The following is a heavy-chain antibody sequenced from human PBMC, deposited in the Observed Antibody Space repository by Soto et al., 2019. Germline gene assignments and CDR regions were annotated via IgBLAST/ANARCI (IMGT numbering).Heavy chain of an antibody. CDR3: AKESGVGSGFDY. CDR2: ISGSGYRT. Sequence: GGSLRLSCAASGFTFSRYGMHWVRQAPGKGLEWVSTISGSGYRTYYADSMEGRFTISRDSSKNTLYLQIHTLRAEDTAVYYCAKESGVGSGFDYWGQGTLVTDSS. V-gene: IGHV3-23*01. CDR1: GFTFSRYG. D-gene: IGHD6-25*01. J-gene: IGHJ4*02.